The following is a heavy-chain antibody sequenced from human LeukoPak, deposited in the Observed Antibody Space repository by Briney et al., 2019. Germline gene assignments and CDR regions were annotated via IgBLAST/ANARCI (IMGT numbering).Heavy chain of an antibody. CDR1: EYTFTDYA. J-gene: IGHJ4*02. V-gene: IGHV1-3*01. CDR3: ARGRWSATTASYYLDF. Sequence: ASVKVSCKDSEYTFTDYAMNWVRQAPGQRLEWMGWINAGNGNTRYSQRFQGRVTITRDTSASTAYMELSSLTSEDTAVYYCARGRWSATTASYYLDFWGQGTLVTVSS. CDR2: INAGNGNT. D-gene: IGHD5-24*01.